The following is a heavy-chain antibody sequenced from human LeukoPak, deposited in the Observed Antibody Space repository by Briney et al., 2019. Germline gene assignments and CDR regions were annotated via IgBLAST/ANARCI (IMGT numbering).Heavy chain of an antibody. Sequence: GGSLRLSCAASGFTFSSYGMNWVRQAPGKGLEWVAVISFDGVNTFYADSVKGRFTISRDNSNNTVYLQMNNLRPEDTAVFYCARGQGYESYYYMDVWGKGTTVSVSS. V-gene: IGHV3-30*03. J-gene: IGHJ6*03. CDR1: GFTFSSYG. D-gene: IGHD2-2*01. CDR2: ISFDGVNT. CDR3: ARGQGYESYYYMDV.